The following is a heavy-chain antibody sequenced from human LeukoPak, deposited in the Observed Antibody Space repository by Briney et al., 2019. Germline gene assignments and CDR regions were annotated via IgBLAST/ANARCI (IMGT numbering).Heavy chain of an antibody. Sequence: SGTLSLTCAVSGGSISSSNWWSWVRQPPGKGLEWIGEIYYSGSTNYNPSLKSRVTISVDTSKNQFSLKLSSVTAADTAVYYCARDSTRDGYNPDAFDIWGQGTMVTVSS. CDR1: GGSISSSNW. V-gene: IGHV4-4*02. CDR2: IYYSGST. D-gene: IGHD5-24*01. CDR3: ARDSTRDGYNPDAFDI. J-gene: IGHJ3*02.